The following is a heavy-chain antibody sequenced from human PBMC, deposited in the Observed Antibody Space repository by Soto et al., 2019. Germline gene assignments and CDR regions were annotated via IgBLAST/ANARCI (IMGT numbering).Heavy chain of an antibody. D-gene: IGHD1-26*01. CDR2: INPNSGGT. Sequence: ASVKVSCKASGYTFTGDYMHWVRQAPGQGLEWMGWINPNSGGTNCAQKFQGRVTMTRDTSISTAYMELSRLRSDDTAVYYCASAGQWELLHFDYWGQGTLVTV. V-gene: IGHV1-2*02. CDR1: GYTFTGDY. CDR3: ASAGQWELLHFDY. J-gene: IGHJ4*02.